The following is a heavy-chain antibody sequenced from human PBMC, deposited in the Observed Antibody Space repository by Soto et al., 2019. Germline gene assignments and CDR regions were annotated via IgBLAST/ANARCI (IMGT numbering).Heavy chain of an antibody. D-gene: IGHD5-12*01. J-gene: IGHJ3*02. V-gene: IGHV3-23*01. CDR2: ISGSGGST. CDR3: ARIEWLRLKAFDI. Sequence: GGSLRLSCAASGFTFSSYAMSWVRQAPGKGLEWVSAISGSGGSTYYADSVKGRFTISRDNSKNTLYLQMNSLRAEDTAVYYCARIEWLRLKAFDIWGQGTMVTVSS. CDR1: GFTFSSYA.